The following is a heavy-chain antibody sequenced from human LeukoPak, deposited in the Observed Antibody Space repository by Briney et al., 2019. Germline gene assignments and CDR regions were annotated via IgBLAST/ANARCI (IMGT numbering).Heavy chain of an antibody. V-gene: IGHV4-4*07. J-gene: IGHJ6*02. Sequence: SETLSLTCTVSGGSISSYYWSCIRQPAEKGLEWIGRIYTSGSTNYNPSLKSRVTISVDTSKNQFSLKLSSVTAADTAVYYCARVGYDILTGYYVRSYYYYGMDVWGQGTTVTVSS. CDR2: IYTSGST. D-gene: IGHD3-9*01. CDR3: ARVGYDILTGYYVRSYYYYGMDV. CDR1: GGSISSYY.